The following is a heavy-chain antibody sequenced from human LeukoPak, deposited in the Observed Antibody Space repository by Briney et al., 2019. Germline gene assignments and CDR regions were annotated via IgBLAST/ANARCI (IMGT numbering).Heavy chain of an antibody. J-gene: IGHJ3*02. V-gene: IGHV4-38-2*02. CDR1: GGSIRSYY. D-gene: IGHD4-17*01. CDR2: IYHSGST. Sequence: SETLSLTCTVSGGSIRSYYWSWIRQPPGKGLEWIGSIYHSGSTYYNPSLKSRVTISVDTSKNQFSLKLSSVTAADTAVYYCARPKNDYGTPYDAFDIWGQGTMVTVSS. CDR3: ARPKNDYGTPYDAFDI.